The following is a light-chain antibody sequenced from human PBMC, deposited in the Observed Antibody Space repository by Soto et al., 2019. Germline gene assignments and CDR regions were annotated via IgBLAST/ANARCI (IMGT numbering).Light chain of an antibody. V-gene: IGKV3-20*01. CDR2: AAS. Sequence: EIVMTQSPATLSVSPGERATLSCRASQSVDSNLAWYQQKPGQAPRLLIYAASSRATGIPHRFSGSGSGTDFTLTISRLEPEDLAVYYCQQYGSSPPITFGQGTRLEIK. J-gene: IGKJ5*01. CDR1: QSVDSN. CDR3: QQYGSSPPIT.